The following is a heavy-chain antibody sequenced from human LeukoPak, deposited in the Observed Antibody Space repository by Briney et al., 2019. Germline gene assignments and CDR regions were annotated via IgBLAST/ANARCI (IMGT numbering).Heavy chain of an antibody. CDR1: GYTFTSYG. Sequence: ASVEVSCKASGYTFTSYGISWVRQAPGQGLEWMGWISAYNGNTNYAQKLQGRVTMTTDTSTSTAYMELRSLRSDDTAVYYCARSPYGDYENEIYYYYMDVWGKGTTVTISS. V-gene: IGHV1-18*01. D-gene: IGHD4-17*01. CDR2: ISAYNGNT. CDR3: ARSPYGDYENEIYYYYMDV. J-gene: IGHJ6*03.